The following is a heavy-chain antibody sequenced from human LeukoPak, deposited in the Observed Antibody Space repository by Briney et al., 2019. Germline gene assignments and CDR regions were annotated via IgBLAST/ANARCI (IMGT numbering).Heavy chain of an antibody. V-gene: IGHV1-46*01. Sequence: ASVKVSCKASGYTFTSYYMHWVRQAPGQGLEWMGIINPSGGSTSYAQKFQGRVTMTRDMSTSTVYMELSSLRSEDTAVYYCARDRSYGDHSYYYYYYMDVWGKGTTVTVSS. J-gene: IGHJ6*03. CDR3: ARDRSYGDHSYYYYYYMDV. CDR1: GYTFTSYY. CDR2: INPSGGST. D-gene: IGHD4-17*01.